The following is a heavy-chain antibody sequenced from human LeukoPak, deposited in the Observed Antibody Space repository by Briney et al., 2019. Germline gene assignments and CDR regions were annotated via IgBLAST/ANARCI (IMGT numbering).Heavy chain of an antibody. CDR1: GYTFNSYD. V-gene: IGHV1-8*01. D-gene: IGHD3-3*01. Sequence: ASVKVSCKASGYTFNSYDINWVRQATGQGLEWMGWMNPNSGNTGYAQKFQGRVTMTRNTSISTAYMELSSLRSDDTAVYYCARDKAAIFGENAFDIWGQGTMVTVSS. J-gene: IGHJ3*02. CDR3: ARDKAAIFGENAFDI. CDR2: MNPNSGNT.